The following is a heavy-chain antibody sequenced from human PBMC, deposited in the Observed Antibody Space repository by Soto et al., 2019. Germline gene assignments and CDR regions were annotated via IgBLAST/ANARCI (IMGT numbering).Heavy chain of an antibody. Sequence: EVQLLESGGGLVQPGGSLRLSCAASGFTFSSYAMSWVRQAPGKGLEWVSAISGSGGSTYYADSVKGRFTISRDNSKNTLYLQMNSLRDEDTAVYYCAKAEWYYYDSSGYLFDYWGQGTLVTVSS. CDR3: AKAEWYYYDSSGYLFDY. V-gene: IGHV3-23*01. J-gene: IGHJ4*02. CDR2: ISGSGGST. CDR1: GFTFSSYA. D-gene: IGHD3-22*01.